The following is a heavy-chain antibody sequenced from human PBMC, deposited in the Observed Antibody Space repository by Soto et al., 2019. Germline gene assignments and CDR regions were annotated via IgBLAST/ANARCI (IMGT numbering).Heavy chain of an antibody. V-gene: IGHV4-61*08. D-gene: IGHD1-26*01. CDR3: ARGRSGSYLTGSINWFDP. CDR2: IYYSGST. J-gene: IGHJ5*02. Sequence: ETLSLTCTVSGGSIVSGGYYWIGMRQGPGRGLELIGYIYYSGSTNYNPSLKSRVTISVDTSKNQFSLKLSSVTAADTAVYYCARGRSGSYLTGSINWFDPWGQGTLVTVSS. CDR1: GGSIVSGGYY.